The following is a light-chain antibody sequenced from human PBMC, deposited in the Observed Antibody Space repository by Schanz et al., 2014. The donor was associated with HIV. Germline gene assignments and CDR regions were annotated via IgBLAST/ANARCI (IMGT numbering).Light chain of an antibody. CDR2: AVS. CDR3: SSYTSSSTLV. CDR1: TSDIGAFDY. Sequence: QSALTQPASVSGSPGQTITISCSGTTSDIGAFDYVSWYQQYPGKAPKLIVYAVSDRPSGLSNRFSGSKSGNTASLTISGLQAEDEADYYCSSYTSSSTLVFGGGTKLTVL. V-gene: IGLV2-14*03. J-gene: IGLJ2*01.